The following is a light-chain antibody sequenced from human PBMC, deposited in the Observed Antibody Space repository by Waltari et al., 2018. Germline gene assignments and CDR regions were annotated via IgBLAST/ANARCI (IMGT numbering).Light chain of an antibody. CDR1: TSHIGDVYY. J-gene: IGLJ1*01. CDR3: CSFRGGDSFV. CDR2: DVT. V-gene: IGLV2-14*03. Sequence: QSALTQPASVSGSPGQSITISCIGTTSHIGDVYYVSWYPQFPGKAPKLIIYDVTIRPSGISGRFSGSKSGNTASLTISGLQAEDEGDYYCCSFRGGDSFVFGTGTRVTVV.